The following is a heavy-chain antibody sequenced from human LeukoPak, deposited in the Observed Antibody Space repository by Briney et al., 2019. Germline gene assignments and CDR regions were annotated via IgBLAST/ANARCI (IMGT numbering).Heavy chain of an antibody. Sequence: PGGSLRLSCAASGFTFSTYRMTWVRQAPGKGLEWVANIHQDGNEKYYVDSVKGRFTISRDNAKNSLYLQMNSLRVEDTAVYYCARGDAFSGDYWGQGTLVTVSS. V-gene: IGHV3-7*04. D-gene: IGHD5-24*01. J-gene: IGHJ4*02. CDR2: IHQDGNEK. CDR1: GFTFSTYR. CDR3: ARGDAFSGDY.